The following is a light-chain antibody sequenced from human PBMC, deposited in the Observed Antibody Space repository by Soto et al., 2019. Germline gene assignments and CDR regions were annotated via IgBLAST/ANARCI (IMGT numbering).Light chain of an antibody. CDR1: SGHSSYA. CDR2: LNSDGSH. CDR3: KHWGTGIHWV. V-gene: IGLV4-69*01. Sequence: QLVLTQSPSASASLGASVKLTCTLSSGHSSYAIAWHQQQPEKGPRYLMKLNSDGSHSKGDGIPDRFSGSSSGAERYLTISSLQSEDEADYYCKHWGTGIHWVFGGGTQLTVL. J-gene: IGLJ3*02.